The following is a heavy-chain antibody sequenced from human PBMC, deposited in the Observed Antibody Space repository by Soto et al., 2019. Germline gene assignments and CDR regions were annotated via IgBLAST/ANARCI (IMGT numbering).Heavy chain of an antibody. J-gene: IGHJ6*02. V-gene: IGHV4-30-4*01. CDR1: GGSISSGDYY. Sequence: KPSETLSLTCTVSGGSISSGDYYWSWIRQPPGKGLEWIGYIYYSGSTYYNPSLKSRVTISVDTSKNQFSLKLSSVTAADTAVYYCASYFTIFGVAPRDYYYGMDVWGQGTTVTVSS. CDR3: ASYFTIFGVAPRDYYYGMDV. CDR2: IYYSGST. D-gene: IGHD3-3*01.